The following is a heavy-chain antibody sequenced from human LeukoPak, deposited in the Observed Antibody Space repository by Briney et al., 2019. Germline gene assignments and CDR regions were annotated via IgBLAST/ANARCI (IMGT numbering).Heavy chain of an antibody. J-gene: IGHJ4*02. D-gene: IGHD3-10*01. CDR3: ARDPYYGSGFDY. CDR2: IYSGGST. Sequence: GGSLRLSCAASGFTVSSNYMSWVRQAPGKGLEWVSVIYSGGSTYYSDSVKGRFTISRDNSKNTLYLQMNSLRAEDTAVYYCARDPYYGSGFDYWGQGTLVTVSS. CDR1: GFTVSSNY. V-gene: IGHV3-66*01.